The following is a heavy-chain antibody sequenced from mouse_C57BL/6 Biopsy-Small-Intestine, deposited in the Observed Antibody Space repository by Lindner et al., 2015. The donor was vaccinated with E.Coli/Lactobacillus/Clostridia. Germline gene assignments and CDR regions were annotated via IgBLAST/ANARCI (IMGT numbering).Heavy chain of an antibody. V-gene: IGHV1-39*01. CDR1: GYTFTDYN. D-gene: IGHD1-1*01. CDR2: INPRYAT. Sequence: VQLQESGPEMVKPGASVKIPCKASGYTFTDYNMNWVKQSNGKSLEWIGVINPRYATIYNQKFKGKATLTVDQSSSTAHMQLNSLTSEDSAVYYCARSPYGSAFHWYFDVWGTGTTVTVSS. CDR3: ARSPYGSAFHWYFDV. J-gene: IGHJ1*03.